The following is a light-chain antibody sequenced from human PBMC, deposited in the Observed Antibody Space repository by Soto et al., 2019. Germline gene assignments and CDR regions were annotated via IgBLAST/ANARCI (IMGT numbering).Light chain of an antibody. J-gene: IGLJ2*01. CDR3: VAWDDSLNGVV. CDR2: SNN. CDR1: SSNIGSNI. Sequence: QSVLTQPPSASGTPGQRVTISCSGSSSNIGSNIVNWYQQLPGTAPKLLIYSNNRRPSGVPDRFSGSKSGTSASLAISGLQSEDEADYYCVAWDDSLNGVVFGGGTKVTVL. V-gene: IGLV1-44*01.